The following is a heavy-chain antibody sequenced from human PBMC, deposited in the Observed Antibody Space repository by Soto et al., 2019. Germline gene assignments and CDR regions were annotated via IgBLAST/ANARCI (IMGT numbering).Heavy chain of an antibody. V-gene: IGHV1-69*01. D-gene: IGHD1-26*01. CDR1: GGTFSTYA. J-gene: IGHJ4*02. Sequence: QVQLVQSGAEVKKPGSSVNVSCKASGGTFSTYAISWVRQAPGQGLEWMGGIIPLFGTANYAQKFQGSVTNAANESTRTAYMELSSLRSKDTGVYYCAADVGASARTCDYWGQGSLVTVS. CDR3: AADVGASARTCDY. CDR2: IIPLFGTA.